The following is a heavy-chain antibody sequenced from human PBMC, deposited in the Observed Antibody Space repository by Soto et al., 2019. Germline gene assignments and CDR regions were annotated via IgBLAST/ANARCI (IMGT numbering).Heavy chain of an antibody. CDR1: GFTFSSYA. CDR2: ISGSGGST. Sequence: AGGSLRLSCAASGFTFSSYAMSWVRQAPGKGLEWVSAISGSGGSTYYADSVKGRFTISRDNSKDTLYLQMNSLRAEDTAVYYCAKDRLWDQGAAFDIWGQGTMVTVSS. V-gene: IGHV3-23*01. CDR3: AKDRLWDQGAAFDI. D-gene: IGHD1-26*01. J-gene: IGHJ3*02.